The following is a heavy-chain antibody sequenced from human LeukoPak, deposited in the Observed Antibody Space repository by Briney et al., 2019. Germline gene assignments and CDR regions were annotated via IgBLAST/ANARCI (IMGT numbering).Heavy chain of an antibody. J-gene: IGHJ4*02. CDR2: IIPILGIA. V-gene: IGHV1-69*04. D-gene: IGHD4-17*01. Sequence: GASVKISCKAYGGTFSSYAISWVRQVPGQGLEWMGRIIPILGIANYAQKFQGRVTITADKSTSTAYMELSRLRSDDTAVYYCARERAYGDYEYYFDYWGQGTLVTVSS. CDR3: ARERAYGDYEYYFDY. CDR1: GGTFSSYA.